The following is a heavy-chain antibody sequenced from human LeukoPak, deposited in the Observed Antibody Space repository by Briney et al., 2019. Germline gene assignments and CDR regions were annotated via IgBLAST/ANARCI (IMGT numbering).Heavy chain of an antibody. CDR3: ARHGSGYSFDY. Sequence: SETLSLTCTVSGGSISSGNYYWNWIRQPAGKGLEWIGRIYSSVTTNNPSLKSRVTISVDTSKNQFSLKLSSVTPVDTAVYYCARHGSGYSFDYWGQGTLVTVSS. CDR2: IYSSVTT. D-gene: IGHD5-18*01. CDR1: GGSISSGNYY. J-gene: IGHJ4*02. V-gene: IGHV4-61*02.